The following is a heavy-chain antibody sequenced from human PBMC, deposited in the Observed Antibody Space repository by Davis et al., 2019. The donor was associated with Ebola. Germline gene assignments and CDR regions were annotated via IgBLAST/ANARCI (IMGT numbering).Heavy chain of an antibody. J-gene: IGHJ6*02. CDR1: LYSFSCYP. D-gene: IGHD3-3*01. Sequence: SVKVSCKASLYSFSCYPISWVRQAPGQGLEWMGRIIPILGIANYAQKFQGRVTITADKSTSTAYMELSSLRSEDTAVYYCARDFDGMDVWGQGTTVTV. CDR2: IIPILGIA. CDR3: ARDFDGMDV. V-gene: IGHV1-69*04.